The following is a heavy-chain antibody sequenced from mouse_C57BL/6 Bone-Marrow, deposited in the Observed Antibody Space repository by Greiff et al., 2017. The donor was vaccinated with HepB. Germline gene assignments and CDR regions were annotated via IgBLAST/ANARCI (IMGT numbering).Heavy chain of an antibody. CDR2: IDPSDSYT. CDR1: GYTFTRYW. V-gene: IGHV1-69*01. J-gene: IGHJ2*01. D-gene: IGHD2-1*01. Sequence: QVQLQQPGAELVMPGASVKLSCKASGYTFTRYWMHWVKQRPGQGLEWIGEIDPSDSYTNYNQKFKGKSTLTVDKSSSTAYMQLSSLTSEDSAVYYCAAYGNYGYWGQGTTLTVSA. CDR3: AAYGNYGY.